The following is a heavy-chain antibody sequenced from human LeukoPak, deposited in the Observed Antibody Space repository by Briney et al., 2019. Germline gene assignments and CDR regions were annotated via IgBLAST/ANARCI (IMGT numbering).Heavy chain of an antibody. CDR3: AREQFYAFDI. V-gene: IGHV1-69*04. Sequence: SVKVSCKASGGTFSSYAISWVRQAPGQGLEWMGRMIPILGIANYAQKFQGRVTITADKSTSTAYMELSSLRSEDTAVYYCAREQFYAFDIWGQGTMVTVSS. J-gene: IGHJ3*02. CDR1: GGTFSSYA. CDR2: MIPILGIA. D-gene: IGHD6-19*01.